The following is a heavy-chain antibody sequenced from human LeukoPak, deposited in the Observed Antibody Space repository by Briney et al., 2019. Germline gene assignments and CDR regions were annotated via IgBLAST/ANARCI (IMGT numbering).Heavy chain of an antibody. Sequence: GGSLRLSCAASGFTFSSYNMNWVRQAPGKGLEWVSSISRSNNYIYYADSVRGRFTISRDNAKDTLYLQMNSLRAEDTAVYYCARDNYEKAFDIWGQGTMVTVSS. V-gene: IGHV3-21*01. CDR2: ISRSNNYI. J-gene: IGHJ3*02. CDR3: ARDNYEKAFDI. D-gene: IGHD3-22*01. CDR1: GFTFSSYN.